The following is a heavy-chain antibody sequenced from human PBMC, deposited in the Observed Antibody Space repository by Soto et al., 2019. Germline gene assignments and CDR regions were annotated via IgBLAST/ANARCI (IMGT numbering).Heavy chain of an antibody. Sequence: SETLSLTCTVSGGSISSYYWSWIRQPPGKGLEWIGYIYYSGSTNYNPSLKSRVTISVDTSKNQFSLKLSSVTAADTAVYYCVSYYDSSGQYFDYWGQGTLVTVS. CDR3: VSYYDSSGQYFDY. CDR1: GGSISSYY. V-gene: IGHV4-59*01. D-gene: IGHD3-22*01. J-gene: IGHJ4*02. CDR2: IYYSGST.